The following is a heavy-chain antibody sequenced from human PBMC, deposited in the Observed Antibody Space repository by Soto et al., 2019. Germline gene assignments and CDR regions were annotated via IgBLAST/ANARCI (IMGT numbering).Heavy chain of an antibody. J-gene: IGHJ4*02. CDR1: GFTFSTFG. Sequence: QVQLVESGGGVVQPGRSLRLSCTASGFTFSTFGMHWVRQAPGKGLEWVAVISYAGRKKYYADSVRGRFTISTDNSNNTLYQQMDSLRPDDTSVYYCAKERPRYCSGGSCPFDYWGQGTLVTVSS. CDR3: AKERPRYCSGGSCPFDY. CDR2: ISYAGRKK. D-gene: IGHD2-15*01. V-gene: IGHV3-30*18.